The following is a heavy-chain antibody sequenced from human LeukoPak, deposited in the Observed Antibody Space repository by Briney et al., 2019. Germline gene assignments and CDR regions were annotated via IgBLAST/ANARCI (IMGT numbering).Heavy chain of an antibody. CDR3: ARDPYSGTYGNTYYYYMDV. CDR1: GFTFSSYW. Sequence: GGSLRLSCAASGFTFSSYWMSWVRQAPGKGLEWVANIKQDGSEKYYVDSVKGRFTISRDNAKNSLYLQMNSLRDEDTAVYYCARDPYSGTYGNTYYYYMDVWGKGTTVTISS. V-gene: IGHV3-7*01. J-gene: IGHJ6*03. D-gene: IGHD1-26*01. CDR2: IKQDGSEK.